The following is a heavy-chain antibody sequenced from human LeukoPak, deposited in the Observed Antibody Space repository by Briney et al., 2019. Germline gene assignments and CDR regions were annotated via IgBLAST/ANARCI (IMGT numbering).Heavy chain of an antibody. D-gene: IGHD4-17*01. Sequence: GRSLRLSCAASGFTFSSYGMHWVRQAPGEGLEWVAVIWYDGSNKYYADSVKGRFTISRDNSKNTLYLQMNSLRAEDTAVYYCALSRPDYGLPLSYWGQGTLVTVSS. CDR1: GFTFSSYG. J-gene: IGHJ4*02. CDR3: ALSRPDYGLPLSY. V-gene: IGHV3-33*01. CDR2: IWYDGSNK.